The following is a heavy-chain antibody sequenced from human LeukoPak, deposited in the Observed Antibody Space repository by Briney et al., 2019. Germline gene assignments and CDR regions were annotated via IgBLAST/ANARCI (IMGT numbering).Heavy chain of an antibody. CDR3: ARPDDYGGKPSAFDI. CDR2: IYPGDSNT. J-gene: IGHJ3*02. Sequence: GESLKISCEGSGYSFSTYWIGWVRQMPGKGLEWMGIIYPGDSNTRYSPSFQGQVTISADKSITTAYLQWNSLKASDTAMYYCARPDDYGGKPSAFDIWGQGTMVTVSS. CDR1: GYSFSTYW. D-gene: IGHD4-23*01. V-gene: IGHV5-51*01.